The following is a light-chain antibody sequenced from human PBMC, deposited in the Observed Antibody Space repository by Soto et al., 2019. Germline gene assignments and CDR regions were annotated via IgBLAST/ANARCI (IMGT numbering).Light chain of an antibody. CDR2: GAS. CDR3: QQYNNWPIT. CDR1: QNILTN. V-gene: IGKV3-15*01. Sequence: EIVMTHSPGTLSVSPGERATLSCRASQNILTNLAWYQQRPGQSPRLVIYGASTRATDIPARFSGSGSGTEFTLTISSLQSEDFVFYYCQQYNNWPITFGQGTRLEIK. J-gene: IGKJ5*01.